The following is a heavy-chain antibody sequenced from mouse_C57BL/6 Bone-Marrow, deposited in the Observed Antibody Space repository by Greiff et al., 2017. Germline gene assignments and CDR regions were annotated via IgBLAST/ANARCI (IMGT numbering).Heavy chain of an antibody. D-gene: IGHD3-3*01. J-gene: IGHJ4*01. CDR2: ISSGRSTI. Sequence: EVQRVEPGGGLVKPGGSLKLSCAASGFTFSDYGMHWVRQAPEKGLEWVAYISSGRSTIYYADTVKGRFTISRDNAKNTLFLQMTSLRSEDTAMYYCARQGLRAMDYWGQGTSVTVSS. V-gene: IGHV5-17*01. CDR3: ARQGLRAMDY. CDR1: GFTFSDYG.